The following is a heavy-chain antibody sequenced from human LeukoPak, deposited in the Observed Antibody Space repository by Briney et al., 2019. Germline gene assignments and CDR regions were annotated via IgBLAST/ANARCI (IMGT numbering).Heavy chain of an antibody. CDR1: GYTFTSYG. CDR3: ARGGLVSDY. V-gene: IGHV1-18*01. CDR2: SGTSNANT. D-gene: IGHD6-13*01. Sequence: ASVKVSCKASGYTFTSYGITWVRQAPGQGLEWMGWSGTSNANTDYAQKLQGRVTMTTDTSTTTAYMELRSLRSDDTAVYYCARGGLVSDYWGQGTLVIVSS. J-gene: IGHJ4*02.